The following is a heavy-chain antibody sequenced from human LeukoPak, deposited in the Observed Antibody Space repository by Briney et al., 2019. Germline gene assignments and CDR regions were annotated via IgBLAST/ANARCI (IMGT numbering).Heavy chain of an antibody. D-gene: IGHD2-21*02. CDR3: ARDLGCGGDCTYTYYYYMDV. J-gene: IGHJ6*03. CDR2: INPSGGST. CDR1: GYTFTSYY. V-gene: IGHV1-46*01. Sequence: ASVKVSCKASGYTFTSYYMHWVRQATGQGLEWMGIINPSGGSTSYAQKFQGRVTITADKSTSTAYMELSSLGPEDTAVYYCARDLGCGGDCTYTYYYYMDVWGKGTTVTVSS.